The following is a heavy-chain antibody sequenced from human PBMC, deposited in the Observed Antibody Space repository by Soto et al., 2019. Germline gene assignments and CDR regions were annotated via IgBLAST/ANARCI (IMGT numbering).Heavy chain of an antibody. V-gene: IGHV4-34*01. CDR2: INHSGST. D-gene: IGHD2-15*01. Sequence: PSETLSLTCAVSGYSIGLGYYWSWIRQPPGKGLEWIGEINHSGSTNYNPSLKSRVTISVDTSKNQFSLKLSSVTAADTAVYYCARGYCSGGSCYRLAPYGMDVWGQGTTVTVSS. J-gene: IGHJ6*02. CDR1: GYSIGLGYY. CDR3: ARGYCSGGSCYRLAPYGMDV.